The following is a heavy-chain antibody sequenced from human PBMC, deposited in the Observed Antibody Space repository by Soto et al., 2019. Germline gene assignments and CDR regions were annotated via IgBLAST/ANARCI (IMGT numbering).Heavy chain of an antibody. V-gene: IGHV1-8*01. CDR3: ARTLYGDNVDY. D-gene: IGHD4-17*01. Sequence: QVQLVQSGAEVKKPGASVKVSCKASGYTFTSYDINWVRQATGQGLEWMGWMNPNSGNTGYAPKFQGRLTMTRDTSISTAYIELISLRSEDTAVYYCARTLYGDNVDYWGQGTLVTVSS. CDR1: GYTFTSYD. CDR2: MNPNSGNT. J-gene: IGHJ4*02.